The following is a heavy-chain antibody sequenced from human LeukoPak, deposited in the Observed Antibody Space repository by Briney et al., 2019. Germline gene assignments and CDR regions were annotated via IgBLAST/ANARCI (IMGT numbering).Heavy chain of an antibody. J-gene: IGHJ4*02. CDR1: GGAISAYSLY. CDR3: ARGMGDY. V-gene: IGHV4-61*09. Sequence: TLSLTCTVSGGAISAYSLYWSWIRQPAGKGLEWIGHIYASGSTNYNPSLKSRVTISVDTSKNQYSLNLNSVTAADTAVYDCARGMGDYWGQGTLVTVSS. D-gene: IGHD2-8*01. CDR2: IYASGST.